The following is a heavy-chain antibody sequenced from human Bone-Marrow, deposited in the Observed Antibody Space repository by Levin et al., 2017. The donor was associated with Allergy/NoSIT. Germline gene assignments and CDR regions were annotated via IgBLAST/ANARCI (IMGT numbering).Heavy chain of an antibody. D-gene: IGHD2-15*01. J-gene: IGHJ6*02. CDR1: GFTFSASA. Sequence: PSETLSLTCAASGFTFSASAMHWVRQASGKGLEWVGRVRSKANSYATAYAASVEGRFTISRDDSKNTAYLQMNSLKIEDTAVYYCIASIRTYCSGGRCHSDYYYDGMDVWGQGTTVTVSS. CDR3: IASIRTYCSGGRCHSDYYYDGMDV. CDR2: VRSKANSYAT. V-gene: IGHV3-73*01.